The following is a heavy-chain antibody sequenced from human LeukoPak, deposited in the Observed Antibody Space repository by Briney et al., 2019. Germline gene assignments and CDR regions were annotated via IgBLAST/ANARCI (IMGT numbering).Heavy chain of an antibody. V-gene: IGHV4-39*01. D-gene: IGHD6-6*01. CDR2: IYYSGST. CDR3: ARHFSSNPLDY. Sequence: PSETLSLTCTVSGGSISSSSYYWGWIRQPPGKGLEWIGSIYYSGSTYYNPSLKSRVTISVDTSKNQFSLKLSSVTAADTAVYYCARHFSSNPLDYWGQGTLVTVSS. CDR1: GGSISSSSYY. J-gene: IGHJ4*02.